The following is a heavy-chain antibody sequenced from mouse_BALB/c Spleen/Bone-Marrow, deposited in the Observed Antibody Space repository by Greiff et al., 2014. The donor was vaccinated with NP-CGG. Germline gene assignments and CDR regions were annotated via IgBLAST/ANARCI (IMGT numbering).Heavy chain of an antibody. CDR2: ISDGGGYT. CDR3: ARSGERYGAMDY. J-gene: IGHJ4*01. Sequence: DVMLVESGGGLVKPGGSLKLSCAASGFTFSDYCMYWVRQTPEKRLEWVATISDGGGYTYYPDSVWGRFTISRDNAKNNLYLQMSSLKSEDTAMYYCARSGERYGAMDYWGQGTSVNVFS. V-gene: IGHV5-4*02. D-gene: IGHD2-10*02. CDR1: GFTFSDYC.